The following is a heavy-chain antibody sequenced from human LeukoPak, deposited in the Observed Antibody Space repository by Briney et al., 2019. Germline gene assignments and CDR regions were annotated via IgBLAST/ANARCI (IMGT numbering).Heavy chain of an antibody. Sequence: GGSLGLSCAASGFTFDDYTMNWVRQAPGKGLESVSLISWDGGSTYYADSVKGRLTISRDNSKNSLYLQLNSLRTEDTALYYWAKGDIASGDMDVWGKGTTVTVSS. V-gene: IGHV3-43*01. CDR1: GFTFDDYT. CDR2: ISWDGGST. J-gene: IGHJ6*03. CDR3: AKGDIASGDMDV. D-gene: IGHD2-15*01.